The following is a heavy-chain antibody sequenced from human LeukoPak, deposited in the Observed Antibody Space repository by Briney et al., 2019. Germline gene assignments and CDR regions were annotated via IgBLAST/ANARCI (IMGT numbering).Heavy chain of an antibody. V-gene: IGHV3-15*01. CDR2: IKSKTDGGTT. CDR3: TTGAYCGGDCYLY. Sequence: GSLRLSCAASGFTFSNAWMSWVRQAPGKGLEWVGRIKSKTDGGTTDYAAPVKGRFTISRDDSKNTLYLQMNSLKTEDTAVYYCTTGAYCGGDCYLYWGQGTLVTVSP. CDR1: GFTFSNAW. J-gene: IGHJ4*02. D-gene: IGHD2-21*02.